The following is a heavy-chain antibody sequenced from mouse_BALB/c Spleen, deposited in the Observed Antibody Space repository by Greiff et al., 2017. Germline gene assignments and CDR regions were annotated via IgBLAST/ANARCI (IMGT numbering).Heavy chain of an antibody. Sequence: QVQLKQPGAELVRPGASVKLSCKASGYTFTSYWINWVKQRPGQGLEWIGNIYPSDSYTNYNQKFKDKATLTVDKSSSTAYMQLSSPTSEDSAVYYCTSSSTMITTDWFAYWGQGTLVTVSA. V-gene: IGHV1-69*02. CDR2: IYPSDSYT. D-gene: IGHD2-4*01. J-gene: IGHJ3*01. CDR1: GYTFTSYW. CDR3: TSSSTMITTDWFAY.